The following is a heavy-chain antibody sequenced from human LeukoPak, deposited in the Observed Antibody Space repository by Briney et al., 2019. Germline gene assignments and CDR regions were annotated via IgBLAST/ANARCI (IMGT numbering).Heavy chain of an antibody. D-gene: IGHD6-13*01. CDR1: GGSISSYY. CDR2: MSYSGST. V-gene: IGHV4-59*01. J-gene: IGHJ4*02. Sequence: SETLSLTCTVSGGSISSYYWSWIRQPPGKGLEWIGYMSYSGSTDYNPSLKSRVTISIDTSKNQFSLKLSSVTAADTAVYYCARVAAAGTGPDYWGQGTLVTVSS. CDR3: ARVAAAGTGPDY.